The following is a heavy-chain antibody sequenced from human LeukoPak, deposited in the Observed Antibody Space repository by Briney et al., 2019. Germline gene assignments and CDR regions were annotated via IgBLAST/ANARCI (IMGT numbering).Heavy chain of an antibody. CDR1: GGSISSSSYY. CDR2: IYYSGST. Sequence: PSETLSLTCTVSGGSISSSSYYWGWIRQPPGKGLEWIGSIYYSGSTYYNPSLKSRVTISVDTSKNQFSLKLSSVTAADTAVYYCAKDLGVGALYYFDYWGQGTLVTVSS. J-gene: IGHJ4*02. D-gene: IGHD1-26*01. CDR3: AKDLGVGALYYFDY. V-gene: IGHV4-39*02.